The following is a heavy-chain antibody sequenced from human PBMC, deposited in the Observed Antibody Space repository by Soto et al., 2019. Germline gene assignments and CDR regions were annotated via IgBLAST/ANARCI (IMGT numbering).Heavy chain of an antibody. V-gene: IGHV4-34*01. Sequence: PSETLSLTCAVYGGSFSGYYWSWIRQPPGKGLEWIGEINHSGSTNYNPSLKSRVTISVDTSKNQFSLKLSSVTAADTAVYYCALTPKVTIFGVVIEGYYYXDVWGKGTTVTVSS. CDR3: ALTPKVTIFGVVIEGYYYXDV. J-gene: IGHJ6*03. D-gene: IGHD3-3*01. CDR2: INHSGST. CDR1: GGSFSGYY.